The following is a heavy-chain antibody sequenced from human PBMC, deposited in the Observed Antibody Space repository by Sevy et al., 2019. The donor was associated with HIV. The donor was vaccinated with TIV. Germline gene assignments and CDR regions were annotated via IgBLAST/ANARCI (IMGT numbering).Heavy chain of an antibody. CDR1: GFIVNNYW. V-gene: IGHV3-7*01. Sequence: GGSLRLSCVASGFIVNNYWMTWVRQAPGKGLEWVANIKDDGSEKDYVGSVKGRFTISRDDAENSLFLQMNRLRVEDTAVYYCAKFKKRPHVWLPGGLDVWGQGTTVTVSS. J-gene: IGHJ6*02. CDR2: IKDDGSEK. D-gene: IGHD3-16*01. CDR3: AKFKKRPHVWLPGGLDV.